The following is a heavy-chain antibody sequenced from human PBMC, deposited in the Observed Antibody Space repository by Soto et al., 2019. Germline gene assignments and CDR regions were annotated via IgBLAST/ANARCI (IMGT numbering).Heavy chain of an antibody. CDR2: INAGNGNT. CDR3: ASTQYCSGGSCYEGLYYYYGMDV. V-gene: IGHV1-3*01. J-gene: IGHJ6*02. Sequence: ASVKVSCKASGYTFTSYAMHWVRQAPGQRLEWMGWINAGNGNTKYSQKFQGRVTITRDTSASTAYMELSSLRSEDTAVYYCASTQYCSGGSCYEGLYYYYGMDVWGQGTTVTVYS. D-gene: IGHD2-15*01. CDR1: GYTFTSYA.